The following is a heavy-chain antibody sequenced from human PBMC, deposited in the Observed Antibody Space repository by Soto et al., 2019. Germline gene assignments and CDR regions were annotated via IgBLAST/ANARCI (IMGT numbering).Heavy chain of an antibody. Sequence: GGSLRLSCAASGFTVSSNYMSWVRQAPGKGLEWVSVIYSGGSTYYADSVKGRFTISRDNSKNTLYLQMNSLRAEDTAVYYCARASDDYVLDYWGQGTLVTVSS. J-gene: IGHJ4*02. D-gene: IGHD3-16*01. CDR3: ARASDDYVLDY. CDR2: IYSGGST. V-gene: IGHV3-53*01. CDR1: GFTVSSNY.